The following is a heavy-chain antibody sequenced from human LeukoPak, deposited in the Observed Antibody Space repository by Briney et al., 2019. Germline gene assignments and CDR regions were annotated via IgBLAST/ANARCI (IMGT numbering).Heavy chain of an antibody. CDR1: GFSFSNYW. V-gene: IGHV3-7*01. D-gene: IGHD5-18*01. CDR3: AREGGQLWSRYWYFDL. Sequence: GGSLRLSCVVSGFSFSNYWMTWVRQAPGKGLEWVANIKEDGSEKYYVDSVKGRFTISRDNAKNSLYLQMNSLRAEDTAVYYCAREGGQLWSRYWYFDLWGRGTLVTVSS. CDR2: IKEDGSEK. J-gene: IGHJ2*01.